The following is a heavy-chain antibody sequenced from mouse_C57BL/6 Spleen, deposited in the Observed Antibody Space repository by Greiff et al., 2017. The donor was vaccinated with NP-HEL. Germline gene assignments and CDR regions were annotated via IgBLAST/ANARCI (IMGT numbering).Heavy chain of an antibody. D-gene: IGHD2-3*01. CDR1: GFTFSDYG. J-gene: IGHJ4*01. CDR3: ANYDGYTYYAMDY. V-gene: IGHV5-17*01. Sequence: EVKLMESGGGLVKPGGSLKLSCAASGFTFSDYGMHWVRQAPEKGLEWVAYISSGSSTIYYADTVKGRFTISRDNAKNTLFLQMTSLRSEDTAMYYCANYDGYTYYAMDYWGQGTSVTVSS. CDR2: ISSGSSTI.